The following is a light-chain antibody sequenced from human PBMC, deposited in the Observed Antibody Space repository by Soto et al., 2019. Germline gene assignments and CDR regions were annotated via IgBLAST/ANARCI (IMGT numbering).Light chain of an antibody. CDR2: QDS. CDR1: KLGDKY. CDR3: QAWDSSTAFYV. J-gene: IGLJ1*01. V-gene: IGLV3-1*01. Sequence: SYELTQPPSVSVSPGQTASITCSGDKLGDKYACWYQQKPGQSPVLVIYQDSKRPSGIHERFSGSNSGNTATLTISGTQAMDEADYYCQAWDSSTAFYVFGTGTKLTVL.